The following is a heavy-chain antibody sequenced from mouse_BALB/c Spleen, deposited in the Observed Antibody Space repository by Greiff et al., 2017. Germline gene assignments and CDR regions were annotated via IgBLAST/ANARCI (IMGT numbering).Heavy chain of an antibody. CDR3: ARVYGYEFAY. D-gene: IGHD1-2*01. V-gene: IGHV1S81*02. Sequence: QVQLKQPGAELVKPGASVKLSCKASGYTFTSYWMHWVKQRPGQGLEWIGEINPSNGRTNYNEKFKSKATLTVDKSSSTAYMQLSSLTSEDSAVYYCARVYGYEFAYWGQGTLVTVSA. J-gene: IGHJ3*01. CDR1: GYTFTSYW. CDR2: INPSNGRT.